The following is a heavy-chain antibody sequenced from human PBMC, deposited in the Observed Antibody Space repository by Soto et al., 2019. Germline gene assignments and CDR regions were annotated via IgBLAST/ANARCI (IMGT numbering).Heavy chain of an antibody. Sequence: WASVKVSCKASGFTFTSSAVQWVRQARGQRLEWIGWIVVGSGNTNYAQKFQEGVTIARDMSTSTAYMELSSLRSEDTAVYYCAARTHYYYGMDVWGQGTTVTV. V-gene: IGHV1-58*01. CDR3: AARTHYYYGMDV. CDR2: IVVGSGNT. J-gene: IGHJ6*02. CDR1: GFTFTSSA.